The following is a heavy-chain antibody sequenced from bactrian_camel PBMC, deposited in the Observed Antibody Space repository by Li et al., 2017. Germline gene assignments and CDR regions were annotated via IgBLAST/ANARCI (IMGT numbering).Heavy chain of an antibody. D-gene: IGHD5*01. CDR3: KTDLPLWCPRLPGTTY. CDR2: ITSDGST. J-gene: IGHJ4*01. CDR1: GISIGSRC. V-gene: IGHV3S53*01. Sequence: HVQLVESGGGSVQAGGSLRLSCTASGISIGSRCMGWFRQVAGKQREWREWIALITSDGSTSYADSVKGRFTISQDNAKKTVYLQMSRLKPEDTAMYYCKTDLPLWCPRLPGTTYWGQGTQVTVS.